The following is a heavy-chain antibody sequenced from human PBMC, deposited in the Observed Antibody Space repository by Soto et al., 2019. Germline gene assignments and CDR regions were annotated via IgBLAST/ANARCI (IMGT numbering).Heavy chain of an antibody. CDR3: ARHAAAAGTGNWFDP. Sequence: SETLSLTCTVSGGSISSSSYYWGWIRQPPGKGLEWIGSIYYSGNTYYNPSLKSRVTISVDTSKNQFSLKLSSVTAADTAVYYCARHAAAAGTGNWFDPWGQGTLVTVSS. CDR2: IYYSGNT. V-gene: IGHV4-39*01. CDR1: GGSISSSSYY. J-gene: IGHJ5*02. D-gene: IGHD6-13*01.